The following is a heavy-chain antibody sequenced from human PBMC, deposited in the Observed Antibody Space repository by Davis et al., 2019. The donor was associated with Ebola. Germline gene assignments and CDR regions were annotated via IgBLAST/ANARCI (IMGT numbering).Heavy chain of an antibody. Sequence: SETLSLTCTVSGGSISSYYWSWIRQPPGKGLEWIGYIYYSGSTNYNPSLKSRVTISVDTSKNQFSLKLSSVTAADTAVYYCARDSYYYDSSGYNRGAFDIWGQGTMVTVSS. V-gene: IGHV4-59*01. CDR3: ARDSYYYDSSGYNRGAFDI. CDR1: GGSISSYY. J-gene: IGHJ3*02. D-gene: IGHD3-22*01. CDR2: IYYSGST.